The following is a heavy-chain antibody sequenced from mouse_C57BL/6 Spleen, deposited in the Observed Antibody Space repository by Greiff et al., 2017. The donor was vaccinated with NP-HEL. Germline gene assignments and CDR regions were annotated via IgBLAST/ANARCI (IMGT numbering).Heavy chain of an antibody. CDR2: IYPGGGYT. J-gene: IGHJ2*01. CDR3: ARYGDYYGSSYVH. Sequence: VQLQQSGAELVRPGTSVKMSCKASGYTFTNYWIGWAKQRPGHGLEWIGDIYPGGGYTNYNEKFKGKATLTADKSSSTAYMQFSSLTSEDSAIYYGARYGDYYGSSYVHWGQGTTLTVSS. D-gene: IGHD1-1*01. CDR1: GYTFTNYW. V-gene: IGHV1-63*01.